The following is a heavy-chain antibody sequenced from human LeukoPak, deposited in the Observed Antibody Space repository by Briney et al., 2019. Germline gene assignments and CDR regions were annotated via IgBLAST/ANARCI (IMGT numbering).Heavy chain of an antibody. CDR2: ISGSGRST. Sequence: GGSLRLSCAASGFTFITFAMNWVRQAPGKGLEWVSSISGSGRSTFYADSVKGRFTISRDNSKNTLYLRMNSLRAEDTAVYYCAREYNWIQQGSFDYWGQGTLVTVSS. CDR1: GFTFITFA. J-gene: IGHJ4*02. CDR3: AREYNWIQQGSFDY. D-gene: IGHD1-20*01. V-gene: IGHV3-23*01.